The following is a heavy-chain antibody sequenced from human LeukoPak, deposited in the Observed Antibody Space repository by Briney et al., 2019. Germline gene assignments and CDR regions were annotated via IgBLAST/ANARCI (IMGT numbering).Heavy chain of an antibody. CDR3: AREYYYDSSGYYGSAFDI. Sequence: SETLSLTCTVSGGSISSYYWSWIRQPPGKGLEWIGYIYYSGSTNYNPSLKSRVTISVDTSKNQFSLKLSSVTAADTAVYYCAREYYYDSSGYYGSAFDIWGQGTMVTVSS. V-gene: IGHV4-59*01. CDR1: GGSISSYY. J-gene: IGHJ3*02. CDR2: IYYSGST. D-gene: IGHD3-22*01.